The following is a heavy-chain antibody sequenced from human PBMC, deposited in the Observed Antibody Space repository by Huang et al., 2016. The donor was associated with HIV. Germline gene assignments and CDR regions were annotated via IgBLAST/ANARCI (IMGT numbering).Heavy chain of an antibody. CDR2: IIPRFGTR. J-gene: IGHJ3*01. V-gene: IGHV1-69*13. Sequence: QVQLVQSRAEVRKPGSSVKVSCRASGGSFNNFGINWVRQAPGQGLEGMGGIIPRFGTRNDAQRFKDRVTITADETTGVVHLEVTSLRSDDTAVYFCAKRGGAWGSPYAFDLWGPGTMVTVSS. CDR1: GGSFNNFG. CDR3: AKRGGAWGSPYAFDL. D-gene: IGHD3-16*01.